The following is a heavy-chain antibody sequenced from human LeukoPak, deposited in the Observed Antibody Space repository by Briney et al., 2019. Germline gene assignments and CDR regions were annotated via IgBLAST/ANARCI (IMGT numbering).Heavy chain of an antibody. CDR1: GFTFSGSA. Sequence: GGSLRLSCAASGFTFSGSAMHWVRQAPGKGLEWVGRIKSKTDGGTTDYAAPVKGRFTISRDDSKNTLYLQMNSLKTEDTAVYYCTTEVDYELIYYFDYWGQGTLVTVSS. CDR3: TTEVDYELIYYFDY. D-gene: IGHD3-16*01. V-gene: IGHV3-15*01. CDR2: IKSKTDGGTT. J-gene: IGHJ4*02.